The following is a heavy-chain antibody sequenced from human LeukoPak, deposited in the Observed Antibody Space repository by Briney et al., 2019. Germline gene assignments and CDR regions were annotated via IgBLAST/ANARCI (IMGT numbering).Heavy chain of an antibody. CDR1: GFTFTTSA. CDR2: IVVGSGNT. J-gene: IGHJ4*02. V-gene: IGHV1-58*01. D-gene: IGHD3-3*01. Sequence: SVKVSFKASGFTFTTSAVQWVRRSRGQRLEGIGWIVVGSGNTNYAQKFQERVTIPRDMSTSTAYMELSSLRSEDTAVYYCAADHGVGDYWGQGTLVTVSS. CDR3: AADHGVGDY.